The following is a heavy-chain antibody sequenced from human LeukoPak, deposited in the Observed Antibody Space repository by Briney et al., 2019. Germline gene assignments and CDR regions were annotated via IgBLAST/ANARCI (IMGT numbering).Heavy chain of an antibody. CDR2: ISSNGGST. V-gene: IGHV3-64D*06. D-gene: IGHD3-10*01. CDR1: GFTFSRYT. Sequence: GGSLRLSCSASGFTFSRYTTHWVRQAPGKGLEYVSGISSNGGSTYYADSVKGRFTISRDNSKNTLYLQMSSLRAEDTAVYYCVKSGSYYNEPYYFDYWGQGTLVTVSS. CDR3: VKSGSYYNEPYYFDY. J-gene: IGHJ4*02.